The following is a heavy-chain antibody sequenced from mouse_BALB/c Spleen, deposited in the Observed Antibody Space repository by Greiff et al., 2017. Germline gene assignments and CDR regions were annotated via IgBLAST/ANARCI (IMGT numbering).Heavy chain of an antibody. Sequence: VKLVESGPELVRPGVSVKISCKGSGYTFTDYAMHWVKQSHAKSLEWIGVISTYYGNTNYNQKFKGKATMTVDKSSSTAYMELARLTSEDSAIYYCARSLYDGYPLAMDYWGQGTSVTVSS. V-gene: IGHV1-67*01. CDR2: ISTYYGNT. J-gene: IGHJ4*01. D-gene: IGHD2-3*01. CDR3: ARSLYDGYPLAMDY. CDR1: GYTFTDYA.